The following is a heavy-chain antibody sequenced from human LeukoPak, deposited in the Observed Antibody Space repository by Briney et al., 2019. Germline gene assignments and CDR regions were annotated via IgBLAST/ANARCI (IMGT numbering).Heavy chain of an antibody. J-gene: IGHJ4*02. V-gene: IGHV4-4*02. CDR2: IYHSGST. CDR1: GGSISSSNW. D-gene: IGHD3-10*01. Sequence: SGTLSLTCAVSGGSISSSNWWSWVRQPPGKGLEWIGEIYHSGSTNYNPSLKSRVTISVDTSKNQFSLKLSSVTAADTAVYYCARTTFYYGSGNWGLGTLVTVSS. CDR3: ARTTFYYGSGN.